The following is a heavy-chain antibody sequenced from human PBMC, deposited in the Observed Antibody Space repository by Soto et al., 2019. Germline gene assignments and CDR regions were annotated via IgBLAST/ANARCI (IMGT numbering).Heavy chain of an antibody. CDR3: ARDIPSSVGYYYYGMDV. V-gene: IGHV6-1*01. CDR1: GDSVSSNSAA. J-gene: IGHJ6*02. D-gene: IGHD6-6*01. Sequence: SQTLSLTCVISGDSVSSNSAAWNWIRQSPSRGLEWLGRTYYRSKWYNDYAVSVKSRITISPDTSKNQFSLQLNSVTPEDTAVYYCARDIPSSVGYYYYGMDVWGQGTTVTVSS. CDR2: TYYRSKWYN.